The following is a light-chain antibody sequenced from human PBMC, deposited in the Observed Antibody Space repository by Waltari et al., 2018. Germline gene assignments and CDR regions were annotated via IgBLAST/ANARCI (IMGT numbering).Light chain of an antibody. CDR2: GAS. V-gene: IGKV3-20*01. CDR1: QSVSSSY. Sequence: EIVLTQSPGTLSLSPGERATLSCRASQSVSSSYIAWYQQKPGQAPRLLIYGASRRATGIPDRFSGSGSGTDFTLTISRLEPEDFAVYYCQQYGSSPMYTFGQGTKLEIK. J-gene: IGKJ2*01. CDR3: QQYGSSPMYT.